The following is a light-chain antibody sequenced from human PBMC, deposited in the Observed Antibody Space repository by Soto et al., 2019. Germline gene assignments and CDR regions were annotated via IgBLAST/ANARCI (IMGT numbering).Light chain of an antibody. Sequence: DIQMTQSPSSLSASVGDRVTITCQASQDISNYLNWYQQKQGKAPKLLIYDASNLETGVTSRFSVSTAGTDFTFTISSLQPEYIATYYCQQYDNLPWTFGQGTKVEIK. CDR3: QQYDNLPWT. CDR2: DAS. CDR1: QDISNY. J-gene: IGKJ1*01. V-gene: IGKV1-33*01.